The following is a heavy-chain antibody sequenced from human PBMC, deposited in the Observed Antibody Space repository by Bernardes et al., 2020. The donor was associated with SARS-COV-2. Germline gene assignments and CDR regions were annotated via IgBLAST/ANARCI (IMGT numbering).Heavy chain of an antibody. CDR2: MNPTSGNT. V-gene: IGHV1-8*01. CDR3: ARSIPLSSGWFHLDY. Sequence: ASVKVSCKASGFTFSSYEVSWVRQASGQGLEWMGRMNPTSGNTGHAQQLQGRVTMTRNTSITTAYMELTGLRSEDAAVSFCARSIPLSSGWFHLDYWGPGTVVIVSS. J-gene: IGHJ4*02. CDR1: GFTFSSYE. D-gene: IGHD6-19*01.